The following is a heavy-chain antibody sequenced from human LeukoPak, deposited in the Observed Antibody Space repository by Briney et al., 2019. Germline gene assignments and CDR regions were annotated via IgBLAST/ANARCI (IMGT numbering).Heavy chain of an antibody. CDR1: GFTFSSYS. D-gene: IGHD3-3*01. CDR2: ISSSSYI. J-gene: IGHJ4*02. Sequence: GGSLRLSCAASGFTFSSYSMNWVRQAPGKGLEWVSSISSSSYIYYADSVKGRFTISRDNAKNSLYLQMNSLRAEDTAAYYCARVGVVKRGTFDYWGQGTLVTVSS. CDR3: ARVGVVKRGTFDY. V-gene: IGHV3-21*01.